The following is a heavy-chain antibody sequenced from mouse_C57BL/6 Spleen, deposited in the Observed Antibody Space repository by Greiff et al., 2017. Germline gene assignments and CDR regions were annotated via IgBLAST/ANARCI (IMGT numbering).Heavy chain of an antibody. CDR2: IDPETGGT. D-gene: IGHD1-1*01. CDR3: AGSGGAYCCGGSYVY. CDR1: GYTFTDYE. Sequence: VQLQQSGAELVRPGASVTLSCKASGYTFTDYEMHWVKQTPVHGLEWIGAIDPETGGTAYTQKFKGKATLTADKSSSTAYMELRSLTSEESAVYYGAGSGGAYCCGGSYVYWGQGTTLTVSS. V-gene: IGHV1-15*01. J-gene: IGHJ2*01.